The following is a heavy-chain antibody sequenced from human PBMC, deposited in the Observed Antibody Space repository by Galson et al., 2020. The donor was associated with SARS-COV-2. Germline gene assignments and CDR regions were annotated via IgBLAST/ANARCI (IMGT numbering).Heavy chain of an antibody. D-gene: IGHD6-19*01. J-gene: IGHJ4*02. V-gene: IGHV3-9*01. Sequence: GGSLRLSCAASGFTFDDYAMHWVRQAPGKGLEWVSGISWNSGSIGYADSLKGRFTISRDNSQNSLYLQMNSLSAEDTALYYCAKDIGYISGGVGYWGQGTLVTVSS. CDR2: ISWNSGSI. CDR3: AKDIGYISGGVGY. CDR1: GFTFDDYA.